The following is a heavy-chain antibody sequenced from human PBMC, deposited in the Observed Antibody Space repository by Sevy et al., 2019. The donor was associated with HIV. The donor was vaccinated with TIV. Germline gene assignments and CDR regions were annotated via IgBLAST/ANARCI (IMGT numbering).Heavy chain of an antibody. J-gene: IGHJ2*01. D-gene: IGHD6-25*01. Sequence: WGYLRLSCAASGFTFSSHDMHWVRQATGKGLEGISSIGTVGDTYYIGSVKGRFTISREDAKKSFYLQMNSLRDDDTAVYYCSRGQRLAPPWGFDLWGRGTLVRVSS. CDR2: IGTVGDT. CDR3: SRGQRLAPPWGFDL. CDR1: GFTFSSHD. V-gene: IGHV3-13*01.